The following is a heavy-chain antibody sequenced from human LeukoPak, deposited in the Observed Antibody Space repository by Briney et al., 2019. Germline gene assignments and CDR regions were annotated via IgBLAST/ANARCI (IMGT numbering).Heavy chain of an antibody. CDR1: GYSISSGYY. J-gene: IGHJ4*02. V-gene: IGHV4-38-2*02. CDR3: ARGGPRASPYIDY. CDR2: IYHSGST. Sequence: SETLSLTCTVSGYSISSGYYWGWIRQPPGNGLEWIGSIYHSGSTYYNPSLKSRVTISVDTSKNQFSLKLSSVTAADTAVYYCARGGPRASPYIDYWGQGTLVTVSS. D-gene: IGHD3-16*01.